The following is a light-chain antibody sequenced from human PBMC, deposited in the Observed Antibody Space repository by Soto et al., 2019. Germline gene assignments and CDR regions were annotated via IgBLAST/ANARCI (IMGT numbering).Light chain of an antibody. V-gene: IGKV1-39*01. CDR2: TSG. Sequence: IHMTQSPSSLSASVGDRITVTCRASQRITTYVNWYQLKPGEAPKLLISTSGTLQRGVPSRFTGSGSWTDFTLTITRLQPADFATYFCQQTYSPPYTFGQGTKLEIK. J-gene: IGKJ2*01. CDR3: QQTYSPPYT. CDR1: QRITTY.